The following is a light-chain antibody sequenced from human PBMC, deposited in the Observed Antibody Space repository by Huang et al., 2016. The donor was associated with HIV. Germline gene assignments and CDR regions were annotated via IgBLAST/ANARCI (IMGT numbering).Light chain of an antibody. V-gene: IGKV3-11*01. J-gene: IGKJ4*02. Sequence: EIVLTQSPATLSLSPGERATLSCRASQLVHSFLVWYQHKPGQAPRLLMYDASNRSTGIPARLRGSGSGTDFTLTITNLQSEDSAVYYCHQRSAWPLTFGGGTKVEI. CDR1: QLVHSF. CDR2: DAS. CDR3: HQRSAWPLT.